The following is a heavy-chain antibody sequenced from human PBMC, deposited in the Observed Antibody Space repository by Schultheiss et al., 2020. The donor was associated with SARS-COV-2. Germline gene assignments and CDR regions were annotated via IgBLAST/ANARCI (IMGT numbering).Heavy chain of an antibody. D-gene: IGHD3-10*01. CDR1: GGSLRNYY. Sequence: SETLSLTCSVSGGSLRNYYWTWIRQSPGRGLEWIGQINQRGHANYNPSLKSRVTMSVDTSKNQFSLKLSSVTAADTAVYYCAREAEYYGSGGRGMDVWGQGTTVTVSS. CDR2: INQRGHA. V-gene: IGHV4-59*12. CDR3: AREAEYYGSGGRGMDV. J-gene: IGHJ6*02.